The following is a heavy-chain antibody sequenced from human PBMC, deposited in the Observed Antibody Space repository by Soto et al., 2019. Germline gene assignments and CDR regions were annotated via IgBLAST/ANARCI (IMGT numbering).Heavy chain of an antibody. Sequence: PSQTLSLTCAISGDSVSGNSAAWNWIRQSPSRGLEWLGRTYYRSKWYNDYAVSVKSRITVTPDTSKNQFSLHLNSVTPEDTAVYCSLREFPHNESSDSYLDYYGEGALDIVTS. CDR2: TYYRSKWYN. J-gene: IGHJ4*02. CDR3: LREFPHNESSDSYLDY. V-gene: IGHV6-1*01. CDR1: GDSVSGNSAA. D-gene: IGHD6-19*01.